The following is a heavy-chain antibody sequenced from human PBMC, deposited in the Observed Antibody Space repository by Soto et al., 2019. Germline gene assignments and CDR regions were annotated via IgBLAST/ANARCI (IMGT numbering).Heavy chain of an antibody. Sequence: SGTLSLTCAVSGYSISSGFDWGWIRQPPGKGLEWIGNVHHTGKTDYTPSLKSRVTISLDTSKNHFSLKLTSVTAADTAVYYCARDRPSGSYGYWGQGTLVTVS. CDR2: VHHTGKT. D-gene: IGHD3-16*01. V-gene: IGHV4-38-2*02. CDR1: GYSISSGFD. J-gene: IGHJ4*02. CDR3: ARDRPSGSYGY.